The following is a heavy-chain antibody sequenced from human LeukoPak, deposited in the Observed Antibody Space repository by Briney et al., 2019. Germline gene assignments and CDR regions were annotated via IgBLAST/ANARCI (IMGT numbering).Heavy chain of an antibody. CDR1: GYTFTDYY. CDR2: INPNSGGT. CDR3: ARDIGQDNSGYRGCLDP. J-gene: IGHJ5*02. Sequence: ASVKVSCKASGYTFTDYYMQWVRQAPGQGLEWIGWINPNSGGTNYAQKFQGRVTMTRDTSISTAYMELSRLRSDDTAVYYCARDIGQDNSGYRGCLDPWGQGTLVTVSS. V-gene: IGHV1-2*02. D-gene: IGHD3-22*01.